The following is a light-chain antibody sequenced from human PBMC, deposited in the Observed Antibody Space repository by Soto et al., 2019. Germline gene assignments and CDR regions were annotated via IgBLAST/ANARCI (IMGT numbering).Light chain of an antibody. CDR2: GAS. Sequence: DIQMTQSPSSLSASVGDRVTITCRASQSIDSYLNWHQHKPGKAPKLLIYGASTLQSGVPSRLSGSGSGTDFTLTISSLQPEDFATYYCQQSYSTSWTFGQGTKVDIK. V-gene: IGKV1-39*01. CDR3: QQSYSTSWT. CDR1: QSIDSY. J-gene: IGKJ1*01.